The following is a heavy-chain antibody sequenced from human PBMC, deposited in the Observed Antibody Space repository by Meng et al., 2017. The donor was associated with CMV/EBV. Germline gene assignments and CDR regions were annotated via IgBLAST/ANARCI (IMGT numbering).Heavy chain of an antibody. V-gene: IGHV4-39*07. CDR1: GAAHSRSSYH. CDR2: IYYSGST. CDR3: ARNPNEWDY. Sequence: HLHLRDRSQCLVKTSDTLSVSSSATGAAHSRSSYHYSWRRQATGKGLEWIASIYYSGSTYYNPSLKSRFPISVDTSKNQFSLKLSFVTDADTAVYYCARNPNEWDYWGQGTLVTVSS. J-gene: IGHJ4*02. D-gene: IGHD3-3*01.